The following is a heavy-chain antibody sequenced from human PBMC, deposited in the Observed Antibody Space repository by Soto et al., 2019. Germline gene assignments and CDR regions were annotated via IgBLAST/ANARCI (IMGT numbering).Heavy chain of an antibody. V-gene: IGHV3-23*01. CDR1: GFTFSSYA. CDR2: ISGSGGST. Sequence: GGSLRLSCAASGFTFSSYAMSWVRQAPGKGLEWVSAISGSGGSTYYADSVRGWFTISRDNSKNTPYLQMNSLRAEDTAVYSCAKDLYGVNTPGYYYYYMDVWGKGTTVTVSS. D-gene: IGHD4-17*01. J-gene: IGHJ6*03. CDR3: AKDLYGVNTPGYYYYYMDV.